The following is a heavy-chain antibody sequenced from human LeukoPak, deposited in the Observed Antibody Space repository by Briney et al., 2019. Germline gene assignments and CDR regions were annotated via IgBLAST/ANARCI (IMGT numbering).Heavy chain of an antibody. CDR2: ITSSRRDI. V-gene: IGHV3-21*01. CDR3: ARVEYYDFWSGYYAFSYMEV. J-gene: IGHJ6*03. Sequence: PGGCLRLALSAAGLTVIIYSSKWGPQAPGKGLERVSSITSSRRDIYYAYSVRGQFTISRENPNNSLDLQTNSLRAEDTAVYYCARVEYYDFWSGYYAFSYMEVWGKGNTAIVSS. D-gene: IGHD3-3*01. CDR1: GLTVIIYS.